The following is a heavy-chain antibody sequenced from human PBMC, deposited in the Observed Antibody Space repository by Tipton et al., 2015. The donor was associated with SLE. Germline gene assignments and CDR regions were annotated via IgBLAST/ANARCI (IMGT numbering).Heavy chain of an antibody. J-gene: IGHJ6*03. CDR3: AEGLDHYYYYMAV. CDR2: INSDGSST. CDR1: GFTFSSYW. Sequence: GSLRLSCAASGFTFSSYWMHWVRQAPGKGLAWVSRINSDGSSTSYADPVKGRFTISRDNAQNTLYLQMTSLRAEDTAVYYCAEGLDHYYYYMAVWGKAPTVTVYS. D-gene: IGHD6-6*01. V-gene: IGHV3-74*01.